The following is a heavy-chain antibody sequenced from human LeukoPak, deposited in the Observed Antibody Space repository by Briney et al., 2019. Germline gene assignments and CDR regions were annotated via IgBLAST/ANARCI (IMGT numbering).Heavy chain of an antibody. J-gene: IGHJ6*03. CDR1: GYTFTSHG. Sequence: GASVKVSCKASGYTFTSHGISWVRQAPGQGLEWMGWISAYNGNTNYAQKLQGRVTMTTDTSTSTAYMEPRSLRSDDTAVYYCARVPLPYYYMDVWGKGTTVTVSS. V-gene: IGHV1-18*01. CDR3: ARVPLPYYYMDV. CDR2: ISAYNGNT.